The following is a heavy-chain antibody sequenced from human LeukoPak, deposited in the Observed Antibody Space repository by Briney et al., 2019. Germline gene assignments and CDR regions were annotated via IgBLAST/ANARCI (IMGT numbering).Heavy chain of an antibody. J-gene: IGHJ4*02. D-gene: IGHD3-16*01. CDR1: EYTFSSYW. V-gene: IGHV3-7*01. CDR2: IKQDGSEK. Sequence: PGGSLRLSCAASEYTFSSYWMTWVRQAPGKGLEGVANIKQDGSEKYYVDSVKGRFTISRDNARNSLYLQMNSLRAEDTAVYYCARSVAGGRRGCDYWGQGTLVTVSS. CDR3: ARSVAGGRRGCDY.